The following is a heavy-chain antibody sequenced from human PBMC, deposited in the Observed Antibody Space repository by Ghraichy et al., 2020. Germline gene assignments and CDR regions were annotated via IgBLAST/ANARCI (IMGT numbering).Heavy chain of an antibody. Sequence: GESLNISCAASGFTVSSNYMSWVRQAPGKGLEWVSVIYSGGSTYYADSVKGRFTISRDNPKNTLYLQMNSLRAEDTAVYYCARASGSYYGGYYFDYWGQGTLVTVSS. D-gene: IGHD1-26*01. J-gene: IGHJ4*02. CDR3: ARASGSYYGGYYFDY. V-gene: IGHV3-66*01. CDR1: GFTVSSNY. CDR2: IYSGGST.